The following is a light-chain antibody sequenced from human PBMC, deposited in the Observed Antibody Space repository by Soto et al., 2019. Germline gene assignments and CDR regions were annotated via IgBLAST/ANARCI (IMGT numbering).Light chain of an antibody. V-gene: IGLV1-44*01. CDR2: TND. J-gene: IGLJ2*01. CDR1: RSNIGNNA. CDR3: AAWDDSLNGVV. Sequence: QSLLTQPPSASGTPGQRVTISCSGSRSNIGNNAVNWYQQLPGAAPKLLIYTNDKRPSGVPDRLSGSKSGTSASLAISGLQSVDEADYYCAAWDDSLNGVVFGGGTKLTVL.